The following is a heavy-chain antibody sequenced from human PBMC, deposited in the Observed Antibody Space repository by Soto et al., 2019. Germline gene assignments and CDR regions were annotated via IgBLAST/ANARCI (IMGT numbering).Heavy chain of an antibody. J-gene: IGHJ5*02. V-gene: IGHV1-2*02. Sequence: QVQLVQSGAEVKKPGASVKVSCKASGYTFPDYYMHWVRQAPRQGLEWMGWINPNSGGTNYAQKFQGRVTMTRDTSISTAYMELSSLRSDDTAVYYCARDSSGWRTWFDPWGQGTLVTVSS. D-gene: IGHD6-19*01. CDR2: INPNSGGT. CDR3: ARDSSGWRTWFDP. CDR1: GYTFPDYY.